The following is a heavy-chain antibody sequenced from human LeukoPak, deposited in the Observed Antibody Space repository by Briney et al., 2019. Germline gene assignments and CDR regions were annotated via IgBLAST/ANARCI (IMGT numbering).Heavy chain of an antibody. J-gene: IGHJ4*02. D-gene: IGHD3-10*01. V-gene: IGHV3-33*01. CDR3: GGGSVGFGELNY. Sequence: GRSLRLSCAASGFTFSNYGMHWVRQAPGKGLEWVAVIWYDGSNKYYADSVKGRFTLSRDNSKNTLYLQMNSLRIEDTAVYYCGGGSVGFGELNYWGQGTLVTVSS. CDR2: IWYDGSNK. CDR1: GFTFSNYG.